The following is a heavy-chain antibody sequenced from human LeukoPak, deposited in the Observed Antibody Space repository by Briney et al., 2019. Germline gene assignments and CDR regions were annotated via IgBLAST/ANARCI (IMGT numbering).Heavy chain of an antibody. CDR3: ARDHIAGYYYYYMDV. CDR2: MNPKSVRT. D-gene: IGHD1-26*01. J-gene: IGHJ6*03. V-gene: IGHV1-8*01. CDR1: GYSFTDYD. Sequence: ASVTVSCKTSGYSFTDYDIKWVRQAAGQGREGMGWMNPKSVRTGYAQTFQGRITMTRDTSISTAYMELSSLRSEDTAVYYCARDHIAGYYYYYMDVWGKGTTVTVSS.